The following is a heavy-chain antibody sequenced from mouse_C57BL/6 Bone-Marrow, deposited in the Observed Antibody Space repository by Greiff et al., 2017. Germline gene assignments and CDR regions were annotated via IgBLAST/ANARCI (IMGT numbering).Heavy chain of an antibody. CDR3: ARGAYGIFAY. CDR2: IWSGGST. J-gene: IGHJ3*01. D-gene: IGHD2-1*01. V-gene: IGHV2-2*01. Sequence: QVQLKESGPGLVQPSQSLSITCPVSGFSLTSYGVHWVRQSPGKGLEWLGVIWSGGSTDYNAAFISRLSISKDNSKSQVFFKMNSLQADDTAIYYCARGAYGIFAYWGQGTLVTVSA. CDR1: GFSLTSYG.